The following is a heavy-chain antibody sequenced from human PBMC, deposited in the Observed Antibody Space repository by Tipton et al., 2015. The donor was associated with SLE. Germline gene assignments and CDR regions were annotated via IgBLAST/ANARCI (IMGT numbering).Heavy chain of an antibody. J-gene: IGHJ4*02. D-gene: IGHD3-22*01. CDR2: IYTSGST. V-gene: IGHV4-4*08. Sequence: PGLVKPSETLSLTCTVSGGSISSYYWSWIRQPPGKGLEWIGYIYTSGSTNYNPSLKSRVTISVDTSKNQFSLKLSSVTAADTAVYYCASSYDSSGYYDGGGYWGQGTLVTVSS. CDR1: GGSISSYY. CDR3: ASSYDSSGYYDGGGY.